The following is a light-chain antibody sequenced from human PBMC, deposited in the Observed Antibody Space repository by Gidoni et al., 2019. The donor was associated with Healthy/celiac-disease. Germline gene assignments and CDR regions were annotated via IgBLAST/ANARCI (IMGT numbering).Light chain of an antibody. CDR3: QSADSSGTSYV. J-gene: IGLJ1*01. V-gene: IGLV3-25*03. CDR1: ALPKQY. CDR2: KDS. Sequence: SYELTQPPSLSVSPGQTARITCPGDALPKQYADWYQQKPGQAPVLVIYKDSERPSGIPERFSGSSSGTTVTLTISGVQAEDEADYYCQSADSSGTSYVFGTGTKVTVL.